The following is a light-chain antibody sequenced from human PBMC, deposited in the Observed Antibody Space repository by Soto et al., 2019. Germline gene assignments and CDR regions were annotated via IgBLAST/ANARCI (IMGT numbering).Light chain of an antibody. CDR1: SSDIGAYNF. CDR3: TSLTTSTTMI. CDR2: DVN. J-gene: IGLJ2*01. V-gene: IGLV2-14*03. Sequence: QSALTQPASVSGSPGQSITISCTGTSSDIGAYNFVSWYQQHPGKAPKLMLYDVNIRPSGVSNRFSGSKSGNTASLTISGLQAEDAADYYCTSLTTSTTMIFGGGTQLTVL.